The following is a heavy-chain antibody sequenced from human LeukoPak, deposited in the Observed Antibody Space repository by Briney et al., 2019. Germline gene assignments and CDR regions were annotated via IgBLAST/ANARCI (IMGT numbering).Heavy chain of an antibody. CDR3: ARCSGYGMDV. D-gene: IGHD3-10*02. CDR2: MSFDGIHI. V-gene: IGHV3-30-3*01. J-gene: IGHJ6*02. Sequence: PGGSLRPSCAASGFTFGSYAMHWVRQAPGKGLEWVAVMSFDGIHIYYADSVKGRFTISRVNSKNTLYLQMNSLRGEDTSIYYCARCSGYGMDVWGQGTTVTVSS. CDR1: GFTFGSYA.